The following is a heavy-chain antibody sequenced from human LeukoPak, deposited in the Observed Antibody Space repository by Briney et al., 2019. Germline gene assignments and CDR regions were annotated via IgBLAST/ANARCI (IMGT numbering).Heavy chain of an antibody. Sequence: PSETLSLTCTVSGGSISSSSYYWGWIRQPPGKGLEWIGSIYYSGSTYYNPSLKSRVTISVDTSKNQFSLKLSSVTAADTAVYYCARVDSLSGYVPDYWGQGTPVTVSS. V-gene: IGHV4-39*07. D-gene: IGHD5-12*01. J-gene: IGHJ4*02. CDR1: GGSISSSSYY. CDR2: IYYSGST. CDR3: ARVDSLSGYVPDY.